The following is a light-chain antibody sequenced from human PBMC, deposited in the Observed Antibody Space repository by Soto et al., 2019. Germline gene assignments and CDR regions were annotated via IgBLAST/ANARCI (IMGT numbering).Light chain of an antibody. CDR1: QDIYNY. V-gene: IGKV1-33*01. Sequence: DIQMTQSPSSLSASVGDRVTITCQASQDIYNYLNWFQQKPGKAPKLLIYDASNLATGIPSRFSGSGSGTDYTFTITSLQPEDVATYFCQQYDGLPYTFGQGTKVEIE. CDR2: DAS. J-gene: IGKJ2*01. CDR3: QQYDGLPYT.